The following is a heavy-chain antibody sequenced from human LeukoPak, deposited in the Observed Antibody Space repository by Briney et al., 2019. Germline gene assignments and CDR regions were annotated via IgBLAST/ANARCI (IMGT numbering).Heavy chain of an antibody. V-gene: IGHV4-38-2*01. D-gene: IGHD5-24*01. J-gene: IGHJ4*02. CDR1: GYSISSGYY. Sequence: PLETLSLTCAVSGYSISSGYYWGWIRQPPGKGLEWIGSIYHSGSTYYNPSLKSRVTISVDTSKNQFSLKLSSVTAADTAVYYCARCVEMATQTYYFDYWGQGTLVTVSS. CDR2: IYHSGST. CDR3: ARCVEMATQTYYFDY.